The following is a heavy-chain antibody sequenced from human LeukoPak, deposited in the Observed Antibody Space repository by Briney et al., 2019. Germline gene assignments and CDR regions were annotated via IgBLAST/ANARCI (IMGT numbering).Heavy chain of an antibody. CDR3: AREGPYSSSWYYFDY. CDR2: ISYDGSNK. J-gene: IGHJ4*02. V-gene: IGHV3-30-3*01. D-gene: IGHD6-13*01. Sequence: GGSLRLSCAASGFTFSSYAMHWVRQAPGKGLEWVAVISYDGSNKYYADSVKGRFTISRDNSKNTLYLQMNSLRAEDTAVYYCAREGPYSSSWYYFDYWGQGTLVTVSS. CDR1: GFTFSSYA.